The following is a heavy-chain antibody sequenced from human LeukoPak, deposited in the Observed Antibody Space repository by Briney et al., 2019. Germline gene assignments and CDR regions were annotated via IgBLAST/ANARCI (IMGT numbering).Heavy chain of an antibody. J-gene: IGHJ4*02. CDR1: GGTFSSYA. D-gene: IGHD5-12*01. V-gene: IGHV1-69*04. Sequence: PGASVKVSCKASGGTFSSYAISWVRQAPGQGLEWMGRIIPILGIANYAQKFQGRVTITADKSTSTAYMELSSLRSEDTAVYYCAREYSGCVPFDYWGQGTLVTVSS. CDR3: AREYSGCVPFDY. CDR2: IIPILGIA.